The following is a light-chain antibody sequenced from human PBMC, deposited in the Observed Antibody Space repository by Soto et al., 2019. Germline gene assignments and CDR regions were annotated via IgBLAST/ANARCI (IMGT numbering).Light chain of an antibody. CDR3: QQSYNSPPIT. V-gene: IGKV1-39*01. CDR1: QSIFSS. J-gene: IGKJ5*01. CDR2: AAS. Sequence: IQMTQSPFSMSASVREGVTITCRAGQSIFSSLNCYQHKPGKAPKLLIYAASTLQSGVPSRFRGSGYGTDFALTISSLTPEDFAPYYCQQSYNSPPITFGQGTRLEIK.